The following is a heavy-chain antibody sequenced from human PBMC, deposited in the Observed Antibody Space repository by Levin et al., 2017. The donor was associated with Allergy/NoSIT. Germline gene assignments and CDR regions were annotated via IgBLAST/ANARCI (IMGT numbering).Heavy chain of an antibody. V-gene: IGHV3-74*01. CDR1: GFSFSIYW. J-gene: IGHJ4*02. CDR3: ARDTGGWRGFDY. CDR2: TNSDESSI. Sequence: GGSLRLSCAASGFSFSIYWMHWVRQAPGKGLVWVSRTNSDESSITYADSVKGRFAISRDNAKNTLYLQINSLRAEDTAVYYCARDTGGWRGFDYWGQGTLVTVSS. D-gene: IGHD6-19*01.